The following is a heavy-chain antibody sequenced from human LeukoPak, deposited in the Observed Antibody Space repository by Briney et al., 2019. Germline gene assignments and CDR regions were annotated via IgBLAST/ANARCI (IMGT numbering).Heavy chain of an antibody. Sequence: PGRSLRLSCAASGFTFSGYAMNWVRQAPGKGLEWVAVTSSDERNKYYADSVKGRFTISRDNSKNTLYLQLDSLRGEDTAVYYCARDSLVGTTPYIDYWGQATRVTVSS. J-gene: IGHJ4*02. CDR1: GFTFSGYA. D-gene: IGHD1-26*01. CDR3: ARDSLVGTTPYIDY. CDR2: TSSDERNK. V-gene: IGHV3-30*04.